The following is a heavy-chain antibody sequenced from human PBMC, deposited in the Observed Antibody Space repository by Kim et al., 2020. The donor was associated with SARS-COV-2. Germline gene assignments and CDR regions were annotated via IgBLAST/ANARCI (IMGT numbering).Heavy chain of an antibody. CDR1: GFTFSSYA. Sequence: GGSLRLSCAASGFTFSSYAMHWVRQAPGKGLEWVAVISYDGSNKYYADSVKGRFTISRDNSKNTLYLQMNSLRAEDTAVYYCARAGQQLVRGWFDAWGQG. CDR3: ARAGQQLVRGWFDA. CDR2: ISYDGSNK. D-gene: IGHD6-13*01. J-gene: IGHJ5*02. V-gene: IGHV3-30-3*01.